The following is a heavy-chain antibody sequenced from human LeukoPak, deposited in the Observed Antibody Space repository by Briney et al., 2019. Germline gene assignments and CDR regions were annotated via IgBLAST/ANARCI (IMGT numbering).Heavy chain of an antibody. V-gene: IGHV3-48*04. CDR1: GFTFSSYS. D-gene: IGHD2-21*02. CDR3: AREGRLRPSHIDY. CDR2: ISSDSGTI. Sequence: GGSLRLSCVASGFTFSSYSINWVRQAPGQGLDWVSYISSDSGTIYYADSVKGRFTISRDNAQNLLYLQMNSLRAEDTAVYYCAREGRLRPSHIDYWGQRTLVTVSS. J-gene: IGHJ4*02.